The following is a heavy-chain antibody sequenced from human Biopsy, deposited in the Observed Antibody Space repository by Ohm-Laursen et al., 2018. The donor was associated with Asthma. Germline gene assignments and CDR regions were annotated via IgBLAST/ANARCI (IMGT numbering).Heavy chain of an antibody. CDR3: ARTYYDFLTGQVKDAFGI. V-gene: IGHV1-3*01. D-gene: IGHD3-9*01. CDR1: GYNFIRFA. Sequence: ASVKVSCKASGYNFIRFAIHWVRQGPGQRLEWMGWLNAGNGNTKYSQKFQGRVSITRDTSASTAYMELTSLRSEDTAAYYCARTYYDFLTGQVKDAFGIWGQGTMVTVSS. CDR2: LNAGNGNT. J-gene: IGHJ3*02.